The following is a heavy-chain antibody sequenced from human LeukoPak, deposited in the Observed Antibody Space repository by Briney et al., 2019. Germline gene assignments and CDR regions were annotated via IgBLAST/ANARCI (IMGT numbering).Heavy chain of an antibody. D-gene: IGHD3-10*01. CDR1: GGSISSNAYY. CDR2: IYSSVST. CDR3: ARHYGP. V-gene: IGHV4-39*01. Sequence: PSETLSLTCTVSGGSISSNAYYWAWIRQPPGKGLEWIGSIYSSVSTYYNPSLKSRVTISVDTSKNQFSLRLSSVTAAGTALYYCARHYGPWGQGTLVTVSS. J-gene: IGHJ5*02.